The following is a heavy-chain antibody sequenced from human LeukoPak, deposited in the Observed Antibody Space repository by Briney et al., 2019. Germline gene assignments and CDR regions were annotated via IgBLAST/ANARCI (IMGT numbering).Heavy chain of an antibody. CDR1: GFIFSDCW. CDR3: TRSDWFDP. Sequence: PGGSLRLSCAASGFIFSDCWMHWVRQAPGKGLVWVSRINSDGSTTSYADSVKGRFTISRDNAKNTLYLQMNSLRGEDTAVYYCTRSDWFDPWGQGTLVTVSS. V-gene: IGHV3-74*01. CDR2: INSDGSTT. J-gene: IGHJ5*02.